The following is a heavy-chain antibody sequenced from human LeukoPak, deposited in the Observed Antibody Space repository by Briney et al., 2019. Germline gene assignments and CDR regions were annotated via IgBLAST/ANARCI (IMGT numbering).Heavy chain of an antibody. V-gene: IGHV3-9*01. J-gene: IGHJ2*01. D-gene: IGHD3-22*01. CDR2: ISWNSGSI. CDR3: AKHYSDGITWYFDL. Sequence: PGRSLRLSCASSGFTFDDYAMHWVRQAPGKGLEWVSGISWNSGSIGYADSVKGRFTVSRDNAKNSLYLQMNGLRAEDTAVYYCAKHYSDGITWYFDLWGRGTLVTVSS. CDR1: GFTFDDYA.